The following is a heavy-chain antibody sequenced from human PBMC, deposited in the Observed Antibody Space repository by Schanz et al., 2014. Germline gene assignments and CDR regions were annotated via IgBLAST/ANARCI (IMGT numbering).Heavy chain of an antibody. J-gene: IGHJ6*03. Sequence: QVQLVQSGPEVEKPGASVKVSCKASGYTFTSYGINWVRQAPGQGLEWVGRFIPILDVGNYAQQFQGRVTFTADKSTSTAYMELSSLRSEDTAVYYCAGTYCSSTSCYTGYYYMDVWGKGTTVTVSS. V-gene: IGHV1-69*04. CDR3: AGTYCSSTSCYTGYYYMDV. CDR1: GYTFTSYG. D-gene: IGHD2-2*02. CDR2: FIPILDVG.